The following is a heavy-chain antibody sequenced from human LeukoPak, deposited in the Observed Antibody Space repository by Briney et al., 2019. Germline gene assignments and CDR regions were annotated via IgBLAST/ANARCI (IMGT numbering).Heavy chain of an antibody. Sequence: GASVKVSCKASGYTFTSYDINWVRQATGQGLEWMGWMNPNSGNTNYAQKLQGRVTMTTDTSTSTAYMELRSLRSDDTAVYYCARNGYYGSGVHAFDIWGQGTMVTVSS. CDR3: ARNGYYGSGVHAFDI. D-gene: IGHD3-10*01. J-gene: IGHJ3*02. V-gene: IGHV1-18*01. CDR1: GYTFTSYD. CDR2: MNPNSGNT.